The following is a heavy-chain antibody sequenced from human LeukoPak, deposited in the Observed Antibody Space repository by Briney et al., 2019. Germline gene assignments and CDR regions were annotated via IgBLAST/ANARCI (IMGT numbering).Heavy chain of an antibody. Sequence: SETLSLTCAAYGGSFSDYYWSWIRQPPGKGLEWIAYADYSGNTNYNPSLKNRVTIALDTSKNQFSLKVISVTAADTAVYYCARMAYYHDSSNYLYYFDYWGQGTLVTVSS. CDR3: ARMAYYHDSSNYLYYFDY. D-gene: IGHD3-22*01. V-gene: IGHV4-59*01. CDR2: ADYSGNT. CDR1: GGSFSDYY. J-gene: IGHJ4*02.